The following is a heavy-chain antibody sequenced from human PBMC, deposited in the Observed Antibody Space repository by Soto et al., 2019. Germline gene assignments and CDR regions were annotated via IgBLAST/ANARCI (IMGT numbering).Heavy chain of an antibody. Sequence: QVQLVESGGGVVQPGRSLRLSCAGSGFTLSDFAMQWVRQAPGKGLEWVALISNDGGYQHYGDSVRGRFTISRNNSKHMLYLHMTSMRVEDTAVYYCARAMPGMDVWGQGTTVTVSS. CDR3: ARAMPGMDV. J-gene: IGHJ6*02. D-gene: IGHD2-2*01. CDR1: GFTLSDFA. CDR2: ISNDGGYQ. V-gene: IGHV3-30-3*01.